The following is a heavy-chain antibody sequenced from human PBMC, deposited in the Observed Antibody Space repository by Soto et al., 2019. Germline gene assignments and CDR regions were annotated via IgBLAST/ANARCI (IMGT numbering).Heavy chain of an antibody. CDR3: ARGGDSSPYYGMDV. J-gene: IGHJ6*02. CDR1: GGSISSGGYY. D-gene: IGHD3-22*01. CDR2: IYYSGST. Sequence: PSETLSLTCTVSGGSISSGGYYWSWIRQHPGKGLEWIGYIYYSGSTYYNPSLKSRVTISVDTSKNQFSLKLSSVTAADTAVYYCARGGDSSPYYGMDVWGQGTTVTVSS. V-gene: IGHV4-31*03.